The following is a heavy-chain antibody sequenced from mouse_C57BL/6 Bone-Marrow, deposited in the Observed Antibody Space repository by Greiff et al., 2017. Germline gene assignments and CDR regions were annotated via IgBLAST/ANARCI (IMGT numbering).Heavy chain of an antibody. D-gene: IGHD1-1*02. CDR2: IDPDNGDT. CDR1: GFNITDYC. Sequence: VQLQQSGAELVRPGASVKLSCTASGFNITDYCMHWVKQRPEQGLEWIGWIDPDNGDTKYASKFQGKATITADPSSNTAYLQLSSLPSEDSAVNYCTGYGSYWGKGTLDTVSA. CDR3: TGYGSY. V-gene: IGHV14-4*01. J-gene: IGHJ3*01.